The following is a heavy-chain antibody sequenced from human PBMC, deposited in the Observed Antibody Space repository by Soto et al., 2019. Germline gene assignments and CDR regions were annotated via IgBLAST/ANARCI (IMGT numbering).Heavy chain of an antibody. CDR1: GYSISSGYY. V-gene: IGHV4-38-2*02. CDR2: IYHSGST. D-gene: IGHD3-10*01. CDR3: ARDGLQPENWFDP. J-gene: IGHJ5*02. Sequence: SETLSLTCAVSGYSISSGYYWGWIRQPPGKGLEWIGSIYHSGSTYYNPSLKSRVTISVDTSKNQFSLKLSSVTAADTAVYYCARDGLQPENWFDPWGQGTLVTVSS.